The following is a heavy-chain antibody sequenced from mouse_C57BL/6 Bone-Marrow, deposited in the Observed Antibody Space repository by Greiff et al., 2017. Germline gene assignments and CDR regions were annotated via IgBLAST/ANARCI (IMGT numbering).Heavy chain of an antibody. V-gene: IGHV5-17*01. CDR2: ISSGCSTI. J-gene: IGHJ3*01. CDR1: GFTFSDYG. Sequence: EVQLVESGGGLVKPGGSLKLSCAASGFTFSDYGMHWVRQAPEKGLEWVAYISSGCSTIYYADTVKGRFTISRDNAKNTLFLQMTSLRSEDTAMYYCARSYYGSSWFAYWGQGTLVTVSA. D-gene: IGHD1-1*01. CDR3: ARSYYGSSWFAY.